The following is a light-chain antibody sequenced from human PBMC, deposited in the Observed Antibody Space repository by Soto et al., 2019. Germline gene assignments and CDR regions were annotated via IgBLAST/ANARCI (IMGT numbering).Light chain of an antibody. CDR2: GAS. J-gene: IGKJ2*01. CDR1: QSVDSSY. Sequence: EIVLTQSPGTLSLSPGERATLSCRASQSVDSSYLAWYQQKPGQAPRLLIYGASSRATGIPDRFSGSGSGTDFTLTISRLEPEDFAVYYCQHYGNSHMYTFGQGTKLEIK. V-gene: IGKV3-20*01. CDR3: QHYGNSHMYT.